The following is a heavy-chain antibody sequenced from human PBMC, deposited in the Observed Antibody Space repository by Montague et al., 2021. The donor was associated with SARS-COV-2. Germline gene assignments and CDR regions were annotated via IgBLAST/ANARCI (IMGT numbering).Heavy chain of an antibody. D-gene: IGHD5-12*01. CDR1: GGSISDYY. CDR2: IYYNTGNT. Sequence: SETLSLTCSVSGGSISDYYWNWIRQPPGKGLEWIGYIYYNTGNTNYNPSLQSRVTIPLDTSKNQFSLNLRPVTAADTALYFCARGTGYDYYFDCWGLGTLVTVSS. V-gene: IGHV4-59*01. CDR3: ARGTGYDYYFDC. J-gene: IGHJ4*02.